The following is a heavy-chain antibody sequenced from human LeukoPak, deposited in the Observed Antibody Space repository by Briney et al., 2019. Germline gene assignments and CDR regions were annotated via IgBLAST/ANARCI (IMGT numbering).Heavy chain of an antibody. CDR2: ISSSSSTI. CDR3: ARCYYDNSGYFYFDS. D-gene: IGHD3-22*01. CDR1: GFTFSSYS. Sequence: GGSLRLSCAASGFTFSSYSMNWVRQAPGKGLEWVSYISSSSSTIYYADSVKGRFTISRDNAKNSLYLQMNSLRAEDTAMYYCARCYYDNSGYFYFDSWGLGSQVTVSS. V-gene: IGHV3-48*01. J-gene: IGHJ4*02.